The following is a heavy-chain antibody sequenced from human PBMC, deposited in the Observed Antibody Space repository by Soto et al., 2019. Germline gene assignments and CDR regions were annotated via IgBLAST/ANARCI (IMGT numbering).Heavy chain of an antibody. CDR2: ISYSGTT. V-gene: IGHV4-30-4*01. CDR3: ARGRGYSYGLDP. CDR1: GGSISSGGYY. J-gene: IGHJ5*02. D-gene: IGHD5-18*01. Sequence: SETLSLTCAVSGGSISSGGYYWSWIRQPPGEGLEWIGFISYSGTTSYSPSLKSRVAISLDTSKNQFSLSLSSVTAADTAVYYCARGRGYSYGLDPWGQGTLVTVSS.